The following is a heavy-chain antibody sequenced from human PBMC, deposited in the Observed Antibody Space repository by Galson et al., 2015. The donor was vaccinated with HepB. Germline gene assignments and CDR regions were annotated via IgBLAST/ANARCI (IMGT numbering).Heavy chain of an antibody. J-gene: IGHJ6*02. CDR2: IIPIFGTA. CDR3: ARGIWGHGSGNPYYYGMDV. CDR1: GGTFSSYA. D-gene: IGHD3-10*01. V-gene: IGHV1-69*01. Sequence: KASGGTFSSYAISWVRQAPGQGLEWMGGIIPIFGTANYAQKFQGRVTITADESTSTAYMELSSLRSEDTAVYYCARGIWGHGSGNPYYYGMDVWGQGTTVTVSS.